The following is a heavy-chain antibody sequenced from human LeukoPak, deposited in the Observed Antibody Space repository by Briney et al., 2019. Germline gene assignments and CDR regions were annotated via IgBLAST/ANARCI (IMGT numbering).Heavy chain of an antibody. CDR1: GGSISSYY. CDR2: IYYSGST. Sequence: SETLSLTCTVSGGSISSYYWSWIRQPPGKGLEWIGYIYYSGSTNYNPSLKSRVTISVDTSKNQFPLKLSSVTAADTAVYYCARDRGLRYYYYYMDVWGKGTTVTVSS. CDR3: ARDRGLRYYYYYMDV. J-gene: IGHJ6*03. D-gene: IGHD3-10*01. V-gene: IGHV4-59*01.